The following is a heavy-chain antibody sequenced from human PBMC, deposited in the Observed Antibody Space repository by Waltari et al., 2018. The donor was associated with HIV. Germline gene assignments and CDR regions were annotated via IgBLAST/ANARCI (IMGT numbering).Heavy chain of an antibody. J-gene: IGHJ3*02. D-gene: IGHD1-26*01. CDR3: AKPQGGWELLGDFDM. V-gene: IGHV3-23*04. CDR1: GFSFSSYA. Sequence: EVQLVESGGGLVQPGGSLRVSCADSGFSFSSYAMSGVRQGPGKGMGWVSVISGNGGTTPYEDSVKGRFTSSRDNSKNTLYLQMNSLRADDTAVYYCAKPQGGWELLGDFDMWGQGTMVAVSS. CDR2: ISGNGGTT.